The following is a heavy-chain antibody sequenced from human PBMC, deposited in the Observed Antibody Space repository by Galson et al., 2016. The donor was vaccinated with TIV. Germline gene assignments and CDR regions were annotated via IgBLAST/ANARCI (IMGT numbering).Heavy chain of an antibody. J-gene: IGHJ6*02. CDR3: ARDRYYDASGYYYYYYGMDV. D-gene: IGHD3-22*01. CDR1: EITVSRNY. Sequence: SLRLSCAASEITVSRNYMSWVRQAPGGGLEWVSTIYSAGDTYYADSVKGRFTISRDNSKNTLYLQTSGLRTEDTAVHYCARDRYYDASGYYYYYYGMDVWGQGTTVTVSS. CDR2: IYSAGDT. V-gene: IGHV3-66*02.